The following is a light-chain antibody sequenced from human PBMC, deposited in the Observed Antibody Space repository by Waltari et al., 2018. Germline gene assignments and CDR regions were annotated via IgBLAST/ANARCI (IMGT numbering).Light chain of an antibody. CDR1: SSDIGNYNFF. CDR2: EGT. Sequence: QSALTQPASVSGSPGQSITISCTGTSSDIGNYNFFVSWYQHRPGEAPKLIIYEGTVRPSGVSDRFSGSKSGNAASLTISGRQAEDEAHYYCCSYGVRVFFGGGTKLTVL. J-gene: IGLJ2*01. CDR3: CSYGVRVF. V-gene: IGLV2-23*01.